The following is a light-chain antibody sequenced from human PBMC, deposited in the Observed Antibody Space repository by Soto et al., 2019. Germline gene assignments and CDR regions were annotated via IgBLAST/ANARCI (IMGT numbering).Light chain of an antibody. CDR1: QTISSW. CDR3: QKYNSAPQN. J-gene: IGKJ5*01. V-gene: IGKV1-27*01. CDR2: AAS. Sequence: DIQMTQSPSTLSGSVGDRVTITCRASQTISSWLAWYQQKPGKAPKLLIYAASTLQSGVPSRFSGSGSGADFTLTISSLQPEDVATYYCQKYNSAPQNFGQGTRLEIK.